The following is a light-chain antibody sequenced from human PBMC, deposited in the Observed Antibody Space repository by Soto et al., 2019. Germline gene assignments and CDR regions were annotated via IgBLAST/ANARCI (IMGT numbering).Light chain of an antibody. CDR2: DDN. CDR1: SSNIGGDS. Sequence: SVLTQPHSVSPAIGQKVTISCSGNSSNIGGDSVSWYQQLPGTDPKLLIYDDNKRPSGIPDRFSGSKSGTSATLGINGFQTGDEADYYCGSWDSSLSAYVFETGPKVTVL. V-gene: IGLV1-51*01. J-gene: IGLJ1*01. CDR3: GSWDSSLSAYV.